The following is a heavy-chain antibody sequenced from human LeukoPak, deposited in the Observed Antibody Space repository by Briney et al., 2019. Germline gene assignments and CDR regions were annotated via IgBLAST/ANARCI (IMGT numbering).Heavy chain of an antibody. J-gene: IGHJ4*02. V-gene: IGHV4-34*01. Sequence: SETLSLTCAVYGGSFSGYYWSWIRQPPGKGLEWIGEINHSGSTNYNPPLKSRVTISVDTSKNQFSLKLSSVTAADTAVYYCARGMHSYGLAYWGQGTLVTVSS. D-gene: IGHD5-18*01. CDR2: INHSGST. CDR1: GGSFSGYY. CDR3: ARGMHSYGLAY.